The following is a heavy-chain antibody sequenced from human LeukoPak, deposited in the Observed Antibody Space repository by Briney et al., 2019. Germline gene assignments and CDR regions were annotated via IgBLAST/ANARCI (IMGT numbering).Heavy chain of an antibody. Sequence: PGGSLRLSCAASGFTFNNYGMHWVRQAPGKGLEGMALIWYDGSNKYYADSVKGRFTISRDNSKNTLYLQMNSLRAEDTAVYYCSREYFDWSRNXXXGMDVWGQGTTVTVSS. D-gene: IGHD3-9*01. CDR1: GFTFNNYG. CDR2: IWYDGSNK. CDR3: SREYFDWSRNXXXGMDV. V-gene: IGHV3-33*01. J-gene: IGHJ6*02.